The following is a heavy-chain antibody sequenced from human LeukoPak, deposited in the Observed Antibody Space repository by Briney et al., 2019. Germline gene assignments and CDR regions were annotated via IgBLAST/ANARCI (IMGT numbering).Heavy chain of an antibody. J-gene: IGHJ4*02. CDR1: GGSFSGYY. CDR2: INHSGST. Sequence: PSETLSLTCAVYGGSFSGYYWSWIRQPPGKGLEWIGEINHSGSTNYNPSLKSRVTISVDTSKNQFSLKLSSVTAADTAVYYCARLESCTQGGCQHDYWGQGILVSVTS. CDR3: ARLESCTQGGCQHDY. D-gene: IGHD2-8*01. V-gene: IGHV4-34*01.